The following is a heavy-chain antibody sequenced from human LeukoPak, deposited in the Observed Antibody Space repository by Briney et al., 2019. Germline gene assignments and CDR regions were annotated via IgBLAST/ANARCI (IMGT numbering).Heavy chain of an antibody. CDR3: VRGRTYDLWSGFTYFDL. CDR2: IHYSGST. D-gene: IGHD3-3*01. Sequence: SETLSLTCTVSGDSISTYYWSWIRQPPGKGLEWIAYIHYSGSTNYSPSLKSRVAISADTSKNQFSLTLSSVTAADTAVYYCVRGRTYDLWSGFTYFDLWGQGTLVTVSS. CDR1: GDSISTYY. V-gene: IGHV4-59*01. J-gene: IGHJ4*02.